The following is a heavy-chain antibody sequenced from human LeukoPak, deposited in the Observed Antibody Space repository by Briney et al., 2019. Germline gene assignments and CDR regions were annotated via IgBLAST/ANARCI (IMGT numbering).Heavy chain of an antibody. Sequence: SETLSLTCSVSGGSISHYSWSWIRQPPGKGLEWIGYIDYGGSSSYNPSLKSRVTISLDTSKNQFSLRLRSVTAADTAVYYCARDDYYGMDVWGQGTTVTVSS. J-gene: IGHJ6*02. CDR3: ARDDYYGMDV. CDR1: GGSISHYS. CDR2: IDYGGSS. V-gene: IGHV4-59*08.